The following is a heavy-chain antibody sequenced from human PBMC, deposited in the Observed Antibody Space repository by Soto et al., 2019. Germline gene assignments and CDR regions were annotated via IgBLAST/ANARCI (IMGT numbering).Heavy chain of an antibody. CDR2: NIPIFGKE. Sequence: QVQLVQSGAEVKKPGSSVKVSCKASGGTFSNYPITWVRRAPGQGLEWLGGNIPIFGKEDYTQNFQGRVTITADEPKSTAYMEISSLRSEDTAVYYCASGGEYYDENLPHYYFFGMHVWGPGTTVTVSS. D-gene: IGHD3-16*01. CDR1: GGTFSNYP. J-gene: IGHJ6*02. CDR3: ASGGEYYDENLPHYYFFGMHV. V-gene: IGHV1-69*01.